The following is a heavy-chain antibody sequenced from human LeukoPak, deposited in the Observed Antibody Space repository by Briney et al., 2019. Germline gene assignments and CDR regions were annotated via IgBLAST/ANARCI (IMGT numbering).Heavy chain of an antibody. Sequence: SQTLSLTCTVSGGSISSGGYYWSWIRQPPGKGLEWIGYIYHSGSTNYNPSLKSRVTISVDTSKNQFSLKLSSVTAADTAVYYCAGTYGDQGYFDYWGQGTLVTVSS. V-gene: IGHV4-30-2*01. J-gene: IGHJ4*02. CDR2: IYHSGST. D-gene: IGHD4-17*01. CDR3: AGTYGDQGYFDY. CDR1: GGSISSGGYY.